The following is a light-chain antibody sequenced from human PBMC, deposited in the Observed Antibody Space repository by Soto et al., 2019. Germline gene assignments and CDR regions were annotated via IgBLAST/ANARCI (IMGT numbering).Light chain of an antibody. Sequence: DIQMTQSPASLSASVGDRVPISCRASQTISTFLNWYQQKPGTAPRLLIYRASSVQSGVPPRFSGSGSGRDFTLTISSLRPEDIATYFCQQSYSSPPWTFGQGTKVDIK. CDR1: QTISTF. CDR3: QQSYSSPPWT. J-gene: IGKJ1*01. CDR2: RAS. V-gene: IGKV1-39*01.